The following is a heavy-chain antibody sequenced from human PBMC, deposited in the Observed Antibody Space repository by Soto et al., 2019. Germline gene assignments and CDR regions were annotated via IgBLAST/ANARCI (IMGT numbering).Heavy chain of an antibody. CDR1: GFTFSSYW. CDR2: INSDGSST. Sequence: GGSLRLSCAASGFTFSSYWMHWVRQAPGKGLGWVSRINSDGSSTSYADSVKGRFTISRDNAKNTLYLQMNSLRAEDTAVYYCARTYYGSGSFAWGQGTLVTVSS. D-gene: IGHD3-10*01. CDR3: ARTYYGSGSFA. V-gene: IGHV3-74*01. J-gene: IGHJ5*02.